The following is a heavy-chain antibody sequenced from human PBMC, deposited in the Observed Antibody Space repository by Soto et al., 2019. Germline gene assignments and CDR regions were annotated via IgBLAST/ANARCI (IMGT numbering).Heavy chain of an antibody. D-gene: IGHD2-2*01. CDR1: GYTFTSYD. CDR3: ASNGGLGPAARYYYYYGMDV. CDR2: MNPNSGNT. V-gene: IGHV1-8*01. Sequence: QVQLVQSGAEVKKPGASVKVSCKASGYTFTSYDINWVRQATGQGLEWMGWMNPNSGNTGYAEKFQGRVTMTRNTSISPADMELSSLRSEDKAVYYCASNGGLGPAARYYYYYGMDVWGQGTTVTVSS. J-gene: IGHJ6*02.